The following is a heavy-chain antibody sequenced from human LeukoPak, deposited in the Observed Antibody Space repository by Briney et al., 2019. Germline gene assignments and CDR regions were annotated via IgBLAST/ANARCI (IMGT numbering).Heavy chain of an antibody. Sequence: ASVKVSCKASGYTFTSYAMHWVRQAPGQRLEWMGWINAGNGNTKYSQKFQDRVTITTDTSASTAYMELSSLRSEDTAVYYCARGIVGAKRYYFDYWGQGTLVTVSS. CDR1: GYTFTSYA. J-gene: IGHJ4*02. V-gene: IGHV1-3*01. D-gene: IGHD1-26*01. CDR3: ARGIVGAKRYYFDY. CDR2: INAGNGNT.